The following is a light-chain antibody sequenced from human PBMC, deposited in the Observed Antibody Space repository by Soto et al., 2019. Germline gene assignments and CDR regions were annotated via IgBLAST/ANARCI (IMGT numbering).Light chain of an antibody. CDR2: EVR. V-gene: IGLV2-14*01. J-gene: IGLJ1*01. CDR1: SDNVGYFDF. CDR3: SSYATTNRRV. Sequence: LTQPASVSGSPGQSITISCTGASDNVGYFDFVSWYRQHPGKAPKLLIYEVRKRPSGVSDRFSGSKSGNTASLTISGLQAEDEGDYYCSSYATTNRRVFGTGTKVTVL.